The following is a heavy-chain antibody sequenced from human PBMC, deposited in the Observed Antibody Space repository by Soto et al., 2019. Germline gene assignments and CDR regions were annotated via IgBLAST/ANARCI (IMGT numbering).Heavy chain of an antibody. V-gene: IGHV3-30-3*01. CDR2: ISYDGRNK. D-gene: IGHD3-16*01. CDR3: ARDRGGGGEYYYYGLDV. Sequence: GGSLRLSCAASGFTFSSYAMHWVRQAPGKGLEWVAVISYDGRNKYHADSVKGRFTISRDNSKNTLYLQLNSLRAEDTAVYYCARDRGGGGEYYYYGLDVWGQGTTVTVSS. CDR1: GFTFSSYA. J-gene: IGHJ6*02.